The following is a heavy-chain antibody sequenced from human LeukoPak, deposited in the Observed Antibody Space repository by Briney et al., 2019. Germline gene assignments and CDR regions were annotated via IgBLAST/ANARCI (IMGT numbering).Heavy chain of an antibody. CDR3: ARRGTYDSSGYYQQGGFDY. D-gene: IGHD3-22*01. J-gene: IGHJ4*02. Sequence: PGGSLRLSCAASGFTFSSYAMHWVRQAPGKGLEWVAVISYDGSNKYYADSVKGRFTISRDNSRNTLYLQMNSLRAEDTAVYYCARRGTYDSSGYYQQGGFDYWGQGTLVTVSS. CDR2: ISYDGSNK. CDR1: GFTFSSYA. V-gene: IGHV3-30*04.